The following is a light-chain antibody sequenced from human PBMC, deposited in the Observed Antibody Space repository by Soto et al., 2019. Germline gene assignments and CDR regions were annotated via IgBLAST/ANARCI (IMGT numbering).Light chain of an antibody. J-gene: IGKJ2*01. V-gene: IGKV3-20*01. CDR1: QSVSSSY. CDR3: QQFGTSFPYT. Sequence: EIVLTQSPGTLSLSPGERATLTCRASQSVSSSYLAWYQQKPGQAPRLLMYDASSRATGIPDRFSGSGSGTDFTLTISRLEPEAFAVYYCQQFGTSFPYTFGQGTKLDIK. CDR2: DAS.